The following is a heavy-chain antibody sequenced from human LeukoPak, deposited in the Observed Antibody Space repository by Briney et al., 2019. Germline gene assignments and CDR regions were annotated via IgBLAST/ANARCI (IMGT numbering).Heavy chain of an antibody. D-gene: IGHD6-19*01. CDR3: ARVSSGWYNSFDF. J-gene: IGHJ4*02. V-gene: IGHV3-30-3*01. CDR2: ISYDGSNK. Sequence: GGSLRLSCAASGFTFSSYAMHWVRQTPGKGLEWVAVISYDGSNKYYADSVKGRFTISRDNSEDTLYLQMNSLRAEDTAVYYCARVSSGWYNSFDFWGQGTLVTVSS. CDR1: GFTFSSYA.